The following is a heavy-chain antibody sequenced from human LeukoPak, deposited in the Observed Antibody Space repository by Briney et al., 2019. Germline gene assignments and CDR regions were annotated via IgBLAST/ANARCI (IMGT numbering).Heavy chain of an antibody. J-gene: IGHJ4*02. D-gene: IGHD1-26*01. CDR2: ISAYNGNT. CDR3: ARDLDQYSGRYGGFGHDF. V-gene: IGHV1-18*01. Sequence: ASVKVSCKASGYTFTSYGINWVRQAPGQGLEWMGWISAYNGNTNYAQKLQGRVTMTTDTSTSTTYMELRSLRSDDTAVYYCARDLDQYSGRYGGFGHDFWGQGTLVTVSS. CDR1: GYTFTSYG.